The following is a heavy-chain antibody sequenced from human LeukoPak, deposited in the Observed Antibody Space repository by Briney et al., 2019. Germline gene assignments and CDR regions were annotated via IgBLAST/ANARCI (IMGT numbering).Heavy chain of an antibody. CDR2: ISSSSYYI. J-gene: IGHJ1*01. Sequence: GGSLRLSCAVSGFTFRSYSMNWVRQAPWKGLEWVSSISSSSYYIYYADSVKGRFTISRDNAKNSLYLQMNSLRAEDAAVYYCARDEEEGYCSSTNCYPQYFQHWGRGTLVTVSP. CDR3: ARDEEEGYCSSTNCYPQYFQH. CDR1: GFTFRSYS. V-gene: IGHV3-21*01. D-gene: IGHD2-2*01.